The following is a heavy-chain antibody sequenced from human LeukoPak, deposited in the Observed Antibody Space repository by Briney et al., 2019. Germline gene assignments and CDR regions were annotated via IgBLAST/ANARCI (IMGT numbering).Heavy chain of an antibody. J-gene: IGHJ6*02. V-gene: IGHV3-23*01. CDR1: GFTFSRNA. D-gene: IGHD3-10*01. CDR3: AKDLSWFGEYMDV. Sequence: PGGSLRLSCAASGFTFSRNAMNWVRQAPGKGLEWVSAISNNGGYTYYADSVQGRFTISRDNSKSTLCLQMNSLRAEDTAVYYCAKDLSWFGEYMDVWGQGTTVTVSS. CDR2: ISNNGGYT.